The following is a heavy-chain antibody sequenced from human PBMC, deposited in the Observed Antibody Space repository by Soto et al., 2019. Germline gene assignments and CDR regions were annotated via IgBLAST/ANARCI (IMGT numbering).Heavy chain of an antibody. Sequence: HPGGPLRLSCTASGFTFRTYAMTWFRQAPGKGLEWVSAISGSAGTFYATSVKGRFTISRDNSRSTVYLQMHSLRAEDSAIYYCAKEKDYDFNWGSDRFTSHYWGRGTLVTVSS. J-gene: IGHJ4*02. D-gene: IGHD3-16*02. V-gene: IGHV3-23*01. CDR2: ISGSAGT. CDR1: GFTFRTYA. CDR3: AKEKDYDFNWGSDRFTSHY.